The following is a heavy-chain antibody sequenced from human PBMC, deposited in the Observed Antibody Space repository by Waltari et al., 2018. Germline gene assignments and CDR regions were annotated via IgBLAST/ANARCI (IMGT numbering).Heavy chain of an antibody. V-gene: IGHV3-30-3*01. CDR2: ISYDGSNK. Sequence: QVQLVESGGGVVQPGRSLRLSWAASGFPFSSYAMHWVRQAPGKGLEWVAVISYDGSNKYYADSVKGRFTISRDNSKNTLYLQMNSLRAEDTAVYYCARDPLDYWGQGTLVTVSS. CDR1: GFPFSSYA. J-gene: IGHJ4*02. CDR3: ARDPLDY.